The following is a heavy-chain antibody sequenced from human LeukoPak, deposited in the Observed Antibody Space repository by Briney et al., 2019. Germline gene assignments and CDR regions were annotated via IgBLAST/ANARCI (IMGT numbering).Heavy chain of an antibody. Sequence: PGGSLRLSCAASGFTFSSYAMSWVRQAPGKGLVWVSRINSDGGSTGYADSVEGRFTISRDNAKNTLYLQMNSLRAEDTAVYYCARGWGVDYWGQGTLVTVSS. CDR3: ARGWGVDY. J-gene: IGHJ4*01. V-gene: IGHV3-74*01. CDR1: GFTFSSYA. D-gene: IGHD3-16*01. CDR2: INSDGGST.